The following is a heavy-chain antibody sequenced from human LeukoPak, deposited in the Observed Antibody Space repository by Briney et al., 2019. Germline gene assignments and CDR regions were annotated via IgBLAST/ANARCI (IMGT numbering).Heavy chain of an antibody. Sequence: PSETLSLTCAVSGGSIRSYNWHWIRQPPGKGLEWIGYIYYSGSTNYNPSLKSRVTISVDTSKNQFSLKLSSVTAADTAVYYCARDGSSSWYFDYWGQGTLVTVSS. D-gene: IGHD6-6*01. V-gene: IGHV4-59*01. CDR3: ARDGSSSWYFDY. CDR2: IYYSGST. CDR1: GGSIRSYN. J-gene: IGHJ4*02.